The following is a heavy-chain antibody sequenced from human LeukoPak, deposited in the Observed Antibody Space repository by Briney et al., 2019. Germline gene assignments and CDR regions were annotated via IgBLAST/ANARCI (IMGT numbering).Heavy chain of an antibody. V-gene: IGHV3-23*01. D-gene: IGHD6-13*01. J-gene: IGHJ6*03. CDR1: GFTFSFSA. CDR3: AKGRGSSWFTSSYSMDV. Sequence: GGSLRLSCAASGFTFSFSAMTWVRQPPGKGLEWVSPISGSGGSSYYADSVKGRFTISSDNSKNTLYLQMNSLRAEDTAVYYCAKGRGSSWFTSSYSMDVWGKGTTVTVSS. CDR2: ISGSGGSS.